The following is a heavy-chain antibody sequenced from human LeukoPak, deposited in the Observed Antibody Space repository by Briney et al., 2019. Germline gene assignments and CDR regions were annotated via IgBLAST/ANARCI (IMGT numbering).Heavy chain of an antibody. Sequence: GGSLRLSCAASGFTFSSYAMHWVRQAPGKGLEWVAVISYDGSNKYYADSVKGRFTISRDNSKNTLYLQMNSLRAEDTAVYYCARDLGLDCRGQGTLVTVSS. V-gene: IGHV3-30-3*01. CDR2: ISYDGSNK. CDR1: GFTFSSYA. J-gene: IGHJ4*02. CDR3: ARDLGLDC.